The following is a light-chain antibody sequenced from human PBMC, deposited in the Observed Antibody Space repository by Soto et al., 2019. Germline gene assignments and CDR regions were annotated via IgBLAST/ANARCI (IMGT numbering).Light chain of an antibody. CDR2: GAS. CDR3: QQYGSSPPIT. J-gene: IGKJ5*01. V-gene: IGKV3-20*01. CDR1: QSVSSRY. Sequence: EIVLTQSPGTLSLSPEERAALSCRTSQSVSSRYLTWYQQKPGQAPRLLIYGASSRATGIPDRFSGSGSGTDFTLTISRLEPEDFAVYYCQQYGSSPPITFGQGTRLEIK.